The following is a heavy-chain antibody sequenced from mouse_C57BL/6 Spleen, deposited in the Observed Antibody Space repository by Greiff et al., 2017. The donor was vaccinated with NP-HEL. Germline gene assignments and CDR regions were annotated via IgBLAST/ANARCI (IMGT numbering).Heavy chain of an antibody. CDR3: ARSRSYYGSSYDY. D-gene: IGHD1-1*01. CDR2: IYPGSGNT. CDR1: GYTFTDYY. Sequence: QVQLQQSGAELVRPGASVKLSCKASGYTFTDYYINWVKQRPGQGLEWIARIYPGSGNTYYNEKFKGKATLTAEKSSSTAYMQLSSLTSEDSAVYFCARSRSYYGSSYDYWGQGTLVTVSA. J-gene: IGHJ3*01. V-gene: IGHV1-76*01.